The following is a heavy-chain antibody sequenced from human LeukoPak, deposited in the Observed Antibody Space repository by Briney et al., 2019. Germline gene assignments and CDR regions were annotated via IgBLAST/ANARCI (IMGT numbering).Heavy chain of an antibody. V-gene: IGHV3-30*02. Sequence: PGGSLRLSCAASGFTFSSYGMHWVRQAPGKGLEWVAFIRYDGSNKYYADSVKGRFTISRDNSKNTLYLQMNGLRAEDTAVYYCAKPSSTSGYYYYYMDVWGKGTTVTVSS. CDR2: IRYDGSNK. CDR1: GFTFSSYG. CDR3: AKPSSTSGYYYYYMDV. J-gene: IGHJ6*03. D-gene: IGHD2-2*01.